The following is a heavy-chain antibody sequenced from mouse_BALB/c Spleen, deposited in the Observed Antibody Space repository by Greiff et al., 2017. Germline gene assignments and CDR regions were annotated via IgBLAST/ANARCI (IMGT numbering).Heavy chain of an antibody. CDR1: GFTFSSYA. Sequence: DVMLVESGGGLVKPGGSLKLSCAASGFTFSSYAMSWVRQTPEKRLEWVASISSGGSTYYPDSVKGRFTISRDNARDILYLQMSSLRSEDTAMYYCARLYGNYVGAMDDWGQGTSVTVSS. D-gene: IGHD2-1*01. V-gene: IGHV5-6-5*01. CDR3: ARLYGNYVGAMDD. CDR2: ISSGGST. J-gene: IGHJ4*01.